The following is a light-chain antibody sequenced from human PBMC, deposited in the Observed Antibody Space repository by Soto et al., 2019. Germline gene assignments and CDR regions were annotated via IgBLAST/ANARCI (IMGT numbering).Light chain of an antibody. CDR2: GAS. J-gene: IGKJ5*01. CDR3: QQYGGSPIT. V-gene: IGKV3-15*01. Sequence: EIVMTQSPATLSVSPGERATLSCRASQSVSSNLAWYQQKPGQAPRLLIYGASTRATGIPARFSGSGSATDFTLTISRLEPEDFAVFYCQQYGGSPITFGQGTRLEI. CDR1: QSVSSN.